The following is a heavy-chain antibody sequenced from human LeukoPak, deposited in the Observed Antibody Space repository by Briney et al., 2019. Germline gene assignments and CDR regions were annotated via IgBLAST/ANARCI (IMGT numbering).Heavy chain of an antibody. CDR1: GFTFSSYW. D-gene: IGHD6-6*01. CDR2: IKQDGSEK. Sequence: GGSLRLSCAASGFTFSSYWMSWVRQAPGKGLEWVANIKQDGSEKYYVDSVKGRFTISRDNAKNSLCLQMNSLRAEDTAVYYCARVTEYSSSSRYQYYYYGMDVWGQGTTVTVSS. CDR3: ARVTEYSSSSRYQYYYYGMDV. V-gene: IGHV3-7*01. J-gene: IGHJ6*02.